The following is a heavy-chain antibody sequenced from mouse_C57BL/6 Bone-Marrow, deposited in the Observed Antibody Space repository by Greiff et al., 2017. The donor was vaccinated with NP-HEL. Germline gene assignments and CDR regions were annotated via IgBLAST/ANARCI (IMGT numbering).Heavy chain of an antibody. CDR2: IDPENGDT. CDR1: GFNIKDDY. D-gene: IGHD2-4*01. CDR3: TTEGLRRMDY. V-gene: IGHV14-4*01. J-gene: IGHJ4*01. Sequence: VQLQQSGAELVRPGASVKLSCTASGFNIKDDYMHWVKQRPEQGLEWIGWIDPENGDTEYASKFQGKATITADTSSNTAYLQLSSLTSEDTAVYYCTTEGLRRMDYWGQGTSVTVSS.